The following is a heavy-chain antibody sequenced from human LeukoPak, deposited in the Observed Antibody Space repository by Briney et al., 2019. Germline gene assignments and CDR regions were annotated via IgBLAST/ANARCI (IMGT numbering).Heavy chain of an antibody. D-gene: IGHD3-9*01. CDR3: ATWTILAGYCHGGFDI. CDR2: IYSDGST. J-gene: IGHJ3*02. CDR1: GFTVSSNY. Sequence: GGSLRLSCAASGFTVSSNYMSWVRQAPGKGLEWVSVIYSDGSTYYADSVKGRFTISRDNSKNTLYLQMNSLRAEDTAVYYCATWTILAGYCHGGFDIWGQGTMDTVSS. V-gene: IGHV3-53*01.